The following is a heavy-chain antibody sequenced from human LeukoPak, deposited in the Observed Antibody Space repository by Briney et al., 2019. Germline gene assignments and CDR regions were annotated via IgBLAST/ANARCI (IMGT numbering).Heavy chain of an antibody. V-gene: IGHV3-74*01. CDR3: ARAVSGWQAIDY. D-gene: IGHD6-19*01. CDR2: INSDGSNT. J-gene: IGHJ4*02. CDR1: GLIFCSSW. Sequence: GGSLRLSCAASGLIFCSSWMYWVRQAPGKGRVWVSDINSDGSNTRYADSVRGRFTISRDNAKEMVHLQMSSLRAEDTAVYYCARAVSGWQAIDYWGQGTLVTVSS.